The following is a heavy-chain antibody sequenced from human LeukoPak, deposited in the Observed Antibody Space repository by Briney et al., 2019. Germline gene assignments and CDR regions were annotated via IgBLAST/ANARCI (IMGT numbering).Heavy chain of an antibody. CDR3: ARDTYYYDSSGLIDY. CDR1: GFTFNNYA. Sequence: GGSLRLSCAVSGFTFNNYAFHWARQAPGKGLEWVAVIWYDGSNKYYADSVKGRFTISRDNSKNTLYLQMNSLRAEDTAVYYCARDTYYYDSSGLIDYWGQGTLVTVSS. CDR2: IWYDGSNK. V-gene: IGHV3-33*08. J-gene: IGHJ4*02. D-gene: IGHD3-22*01.